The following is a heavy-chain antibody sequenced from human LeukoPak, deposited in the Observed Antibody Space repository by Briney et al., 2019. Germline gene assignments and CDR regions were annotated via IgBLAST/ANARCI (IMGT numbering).Heavy chain of an antibody. J-gene: IGHJ3*02. CDR3: ARLPAPRGVRGLNFDI. V-gene: IGHV4-59*12. D-gene: IGHD3-10*01. Sequence: SETLSLTCTVSGGSISSYYWSWIRQPPGKGLEWIGYIYYSGSTNYNPSLKSRVTISVDTSKNQFSLKLSSVTAADTAVYYCARLPAPRGVRGLNFDIWGQGTMVTVSS. CDR2: IYYSGST. CDR1: GGSISSYY.